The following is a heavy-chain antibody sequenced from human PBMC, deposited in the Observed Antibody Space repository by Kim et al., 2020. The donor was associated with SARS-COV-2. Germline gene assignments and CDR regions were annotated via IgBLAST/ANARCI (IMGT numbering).Heavy chain of an antibody. CDR3: AKDSLRYCSSTSCYSLDV. V-gene: IGHV3-33*06. Sequence: GGSLRLSCAASGFTFSSYGMHWVRQAPGKGLEWVAVIWYDGSNKYYADSVKGRFTISRDNSKNTLYPQMNSLRAEDTAVYYCAKDSLRYCSSTSCYSLDVWGQGTTVTVSS. D-gene: IGHD2-2*01. J-gene: IGHJ6*02. CDR1: GFTFSSYG. CDR2: IWYDGSNK.